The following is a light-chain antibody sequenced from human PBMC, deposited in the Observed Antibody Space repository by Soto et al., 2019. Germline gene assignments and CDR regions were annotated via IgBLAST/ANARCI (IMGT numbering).Light chain of an antibody. V-gene: IGKV1-5*01. Sequence: DIQMTQSPSTLSASVGDRVTITCRASQSISSWLAWYQQKPGKAPKLLIYAASSLQSGVPSRFSGSGSGTEFTLTINSLQPDDFATYYCQQYHIYSGTFGQGTRLEIK. CDR3: QQYHIYSGT. J-gene: IGKJ5*01. CDR1: QSISSW. CDR2: AAS.